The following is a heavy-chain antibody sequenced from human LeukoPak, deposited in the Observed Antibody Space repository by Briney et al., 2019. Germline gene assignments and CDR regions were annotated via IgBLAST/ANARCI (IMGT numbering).Heavy chain of an antibody. CDR3: ARVTLYFDFSTGNHYYFDS. J-gene: IGHJ4*02. D-gene: IGHD3-3*01. CDR1: GYTFTSYG. Sequence: ASVKVSCKASGYTFTSYGISWVRQAPGQGLEWMGWISAYNGNTNYAQKLQGRVTMTTDTSTSTAYMELRSLRSDDTAVYYCARVTLYFDFSTGNHYYFDSWGQGTLVIVSS. CDR2: ISAYNGNT. V-gene: IGHV1-18*01.